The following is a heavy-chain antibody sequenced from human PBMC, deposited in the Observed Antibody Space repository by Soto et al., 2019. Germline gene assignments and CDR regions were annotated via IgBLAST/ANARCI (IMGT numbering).Heavy chain of an antibody. CDR2: ISHDGSNK. CDR3: AKDLNYHDSGYLDY. Sequence: STKLGSAASGLTFSSFGVHGVLQAPGKGLEWVAVISHDGSNKYYADSVKGRFTIFRDNSKNKVYLQMNDLEIEDTALYYCAKDLNYHDSGYLDYWGQGTLVTVSS. D-gene: IGHD3-22*01. V-gene: IGHV3-30*18. CDR1: GLTFSSFG. J-gene: IGHJ4*02.